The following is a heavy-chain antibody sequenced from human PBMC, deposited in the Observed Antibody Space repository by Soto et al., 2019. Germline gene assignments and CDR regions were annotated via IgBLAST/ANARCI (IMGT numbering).Heavy chain of an antibody. CDR1: GDTFTDYY. Sequence: QVQLMQSGAEVKKPGASVKVSRKASGDTFTDYYIHWVRQAPGQGLEWMGTVNPNGGHTTYAQHFLGRVTMTRDTSSSTLYMELTSLTSDDTAVYYCARGGHVVVVTAALDYWGQGTLVTVSS. CDR3: ARGGHVVVVTAALDY. V-gene: IGHV1-46*01. D-gene: IGHD2-21*02. CDR2: VNPNGGHT. J-gene: IGHJ4*02.